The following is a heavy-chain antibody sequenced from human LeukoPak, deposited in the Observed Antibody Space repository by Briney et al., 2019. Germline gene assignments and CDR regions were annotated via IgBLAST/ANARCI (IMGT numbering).Heavy chain of an antibody. V-gene: IGHV4-39*07. CDR2: FYYSGST. D-gene: IGHD6-13*01. Sequence: TSETLSLTCTVSGGSISRDNYYWGWIRQPPGKGLECIGRFYYSGSTYYSLSLKSRVTISADTSPTRFSLKLSSVTAADTAVYYCARGAAAAGYYYYYMDVWGKGTTVTVSS. CDR3: ARGAAAAGYYYYYMDV. CDR1: GGSISRDNYY. J-gene: IGHJ6*03.